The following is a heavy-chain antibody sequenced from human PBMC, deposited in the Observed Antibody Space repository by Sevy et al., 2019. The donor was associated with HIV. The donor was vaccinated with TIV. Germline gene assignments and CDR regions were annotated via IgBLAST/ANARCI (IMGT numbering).Heavy chain of an antibody. J-gene: IGHJ4*02. CDR1: GFTFSSYS. CDR2: ISSSSSYI. V-gene: IGHV3-21*01. CDR3: AGGGDYYDSSGYYYVAY. Sequence: GGSLRLSCAASGFTFSSYSMNWVRQAPGKGLEWVSSISSSSSYIYYADSVKGRFTISRDNAKNSLYLQMNSLRAEDTAVYYCAGGGDYYDSSGYYYVAYWGQGTLVTVSS. D-gene: IGHD3-22*01.